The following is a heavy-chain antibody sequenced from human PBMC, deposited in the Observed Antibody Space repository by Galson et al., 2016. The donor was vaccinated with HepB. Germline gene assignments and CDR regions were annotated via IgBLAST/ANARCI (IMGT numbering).Heavy chain of an antibody. J-gene: IGHJ5*01. CDR1: GFAFRNYG. CDR3: AKAMIHGSSYDS. CDR2: VNQSGDRT. D-gene: IGHD3-10*01. V-gene: IGHV3-23*01. Sequence: SLRLSCAASGFAFRNYGMSWVRQAPGKGLEWVSDVNQSGDRTYYADSVKGRFAISRDNSMNTLSLQMSSLRAEDTALYYCAKAMIHGSSYDSWGQGTLVTVSS.